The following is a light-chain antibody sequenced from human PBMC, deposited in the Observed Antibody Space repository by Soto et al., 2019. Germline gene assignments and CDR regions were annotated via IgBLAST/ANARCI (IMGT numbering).Light chain of an antibody. J-gene: IGLJ2*01. CDR3: SSYTSSSTLAV. CDR2: DVS. V-gene: IGLV2-14*01. CDR1: SSDVGGYNY. Sequence: QSVLTQPASVSGSPGQSITICCTGTSSDVGGYNYVSWYQQHPGKAPKLMIYDVSNRPSGVSNRFSGSKSGNTASLTISGLQAEDEADYYCSSYTSSSTLAVFGAGTKLTVL.